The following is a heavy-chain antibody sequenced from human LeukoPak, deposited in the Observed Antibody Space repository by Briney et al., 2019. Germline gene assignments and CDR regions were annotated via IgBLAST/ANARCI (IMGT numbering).Heavy chain of an antibody. CDR2: ISGSAGGT. D-gene: IGHD1-26*01. J-gene: IGHJ5*02. V-gene: IGHV3-23*01. Sequence: GGSLRLSCAASGSFSSYVMTWVRQAPGKGLEWVSIISGSAGGTYYADSVKGRFTISRDNSKNTVYLQMNSLRAGDTALYFCAKGGGSGSYRGYNWFDPWGQGTLVTVSS. CDR1: GSFSSYV. CDR3: AKGGGSGSYRGYNWFDP.